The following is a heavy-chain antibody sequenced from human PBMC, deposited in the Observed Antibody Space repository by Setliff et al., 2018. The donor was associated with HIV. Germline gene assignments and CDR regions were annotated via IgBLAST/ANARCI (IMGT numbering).Heavy chain of an antibody. D-gene: IGHD3-9*01. CDR3: ASPELRYFDWPP. Sequence: PSETLSLTCTVSGYSISSGYYWGWIRQPPGKGLEWIGSIYHSGSTYYNPSLKSRVTISVDTSKNQFSLKLSSVTAADTAVYYCASPELRYFDWPPWGQGTLVTVSS. V-gene: IGHV4-38-2*02. CDR2: IYHSGST. J-gene: IGHJ5*02. CDR1: GYSISSGYY.